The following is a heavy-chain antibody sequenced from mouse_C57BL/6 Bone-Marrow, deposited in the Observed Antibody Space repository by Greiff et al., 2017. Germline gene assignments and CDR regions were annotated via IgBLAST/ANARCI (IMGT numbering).Heavy chain of an antibody. Sequence: QVQLQQSGAELVKPGASVKLSCKASGYIFTEYTIHWVKQRSGQGLEWIGWFYPGSGSIKYNERFKDKAKLTADNTSNTVYIELSRLTSEDTAVYFGARHERYYDYEGYFDYWGQGTTLTVSS. V-gene: IGHV1-62-2*01. J-gene: IGHJ2*01. CDR1: GYIFTEYT. CDR2: FYPGSGSI. D-gene: IGHD2-4*01. CDR3: ARHERYYDYEGYFDY.